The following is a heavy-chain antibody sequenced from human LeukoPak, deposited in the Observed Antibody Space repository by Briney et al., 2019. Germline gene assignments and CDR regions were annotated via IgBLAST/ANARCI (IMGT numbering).Heavy chain of an antibody. CDR1: GFTFSSYA. D-gene: IGHD3-10*01. CDR3: ARGGTRYYYGSGSYAPHYYYGMDV. CDR2: ISYDGSNK. J-gene: IGHJ6*02. V-gene: IGHV3-30*04. Sequence: PGGSLRLSCAASGFTFSSYAMHWVRQAPGKGLEWVAVISYDGSNKYYADSVKGRFTISRDNSKNTLYLQMNSLRAEDTAVYYCARGGTRYYYGSGSYAPHYYYGMDVWGQGTTVTVSS.